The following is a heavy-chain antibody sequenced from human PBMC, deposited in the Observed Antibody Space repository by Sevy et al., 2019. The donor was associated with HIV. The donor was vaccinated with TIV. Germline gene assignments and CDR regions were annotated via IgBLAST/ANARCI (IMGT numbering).Heavy chain of an antibody. Sequence: GGSLRLSCAASGFTVSGNYMSWVRQAPGKGLEWVSGIFSGGNTHFADSVKGRFTISRDNSNNTLDLQMNSLRAEDTAIYYCARIKGASSSYAMDVWGQGTTVTVSS. V-gene: IGHV3-53*01. CDR1: GFTVSGNY. D-gene: IGHD2-2*01. CDR2: IFSGGNT. J-gene: IGHJ6*02. CDR3: ARIKGASSSYAMDV.